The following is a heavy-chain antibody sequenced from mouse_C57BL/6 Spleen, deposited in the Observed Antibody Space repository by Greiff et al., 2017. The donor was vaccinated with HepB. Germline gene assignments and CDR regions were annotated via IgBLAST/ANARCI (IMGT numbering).Heavy chain of an antibody. CDR1: GYTFTDYY. Sequence: EVQLQQSGPELVKPGASVKISCKASGYTFTDYYMNWVKQSHGKSLEWIGDINPNNGGTSYNQKFKGKATLTVDKSSSTAYMELRSLTSEDSAVYYCARPFLLLWLRRDWYFDVWGTGTTVTVSS. D-gene: IGHD2-2*01. CDR3: ARPFLLLWLRRDWYFDV. J-gene: IGHJ1*03. CDR2: INPNNGGT. V-gene: IGHV1-26*01.